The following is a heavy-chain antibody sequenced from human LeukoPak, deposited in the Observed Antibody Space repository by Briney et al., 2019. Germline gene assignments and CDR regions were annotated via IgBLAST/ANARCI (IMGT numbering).Heavy chain of an antibody. Sequence: GGSLRLSCAASGFTFSSYGMHWVRQAPGKGLEWVSVIYSGGSTYYADSVKGRFTISRDNSKNTLYLQMNSLRAEDTAVYYCAREAAAGVWFDPWGQGTLVTVSS. V-gene: IGHV3-53*01. D-gene: IGHD6-13*01. CDR2: IYSGGST. CDR3: AREAAAGVWFDP. CDR1: GFTFSSYG. J-gene: IGHJ5*02.